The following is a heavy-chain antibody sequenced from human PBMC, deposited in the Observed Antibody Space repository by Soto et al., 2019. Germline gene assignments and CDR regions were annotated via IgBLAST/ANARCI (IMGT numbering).Heavy chain of an antibody. D-gene: IGHD5-12*01. J-gene: IGHJ4*02. Sequence: PGGSLRLSCAASGFTFSESCMTWIRQAPGKGLEWISYISSTGSSTGSTIYYSDSVKGRFTISRDNAKKSLFLQMNSLRAEDTAVYYCATGKMATISFDYWGQGTLVTVSS. CDR2: ISSTGSSTGSTI. CDR3: ATGKMATISFDY. CDR1: GFTFSESC. V-gene: IGHV3-11*01.